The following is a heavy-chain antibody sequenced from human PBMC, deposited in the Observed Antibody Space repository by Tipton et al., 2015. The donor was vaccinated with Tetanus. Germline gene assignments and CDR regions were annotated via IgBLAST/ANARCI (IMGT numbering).Heavy chain of an antibody. CDR2: IYYSGST. CDR3: ARPHYQYWYFDL. CDR1: GFTFDDYT. V-gene: IGHV4-59*08. J-gene: IGHJ2*01. D-gene: IGHD2-2*01. Sequence: LRLSCVASGFTFDDYTMHWVRQAPGKGLEWIGYIYYSGSTNYNPSLKSRVTISVDTSKNQFSLKLSSVAAADTAVYYCARPHYQYWYFDLWGRGTLVTVSS.